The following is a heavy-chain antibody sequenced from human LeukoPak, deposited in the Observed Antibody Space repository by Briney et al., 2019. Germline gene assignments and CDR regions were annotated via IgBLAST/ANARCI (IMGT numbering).Heavy chain of an antibody. Sequence: GSVKLSCTTSGDTFTSYYMNWVRQATGQGLEWIGWMNPNSSKTVYEQKLRGRVIMTGETSTSTAYMELSSLRSEDTAVYYCARGGTLVQGVIILYGMDVWGQGTTVTVSS. CDR2: MNPNSSKT. CDR3: ARGGTLVQGVIILYGMDV. CDR1: GDTFTSYY. J-gene: IGHJ6*02. D-gene: IGHD3-10*01. V-gene: IGHV1-8*01.